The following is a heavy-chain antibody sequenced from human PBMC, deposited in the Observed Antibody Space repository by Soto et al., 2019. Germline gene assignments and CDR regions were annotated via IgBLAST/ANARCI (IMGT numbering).Heavy chain of an antibody. CDR2: ISYDGSNK. D-gene: IGHD4-17*01. V-gene: IGHV3-30-3*01. CDR1: GFTFSSYA. J-gene: IGHJ4*02. CDR3: ARGYTVTSFDY. Sequence: GGSLRLSCAASGFTFSSYAMHWVRQAPGKGLEWVAVISYDGSNKYYADSVKGRFTISRDNSKNTLYLQMNSLRAEDTAVYYCARGYTVTSFDYWGQGTLVTVSS.